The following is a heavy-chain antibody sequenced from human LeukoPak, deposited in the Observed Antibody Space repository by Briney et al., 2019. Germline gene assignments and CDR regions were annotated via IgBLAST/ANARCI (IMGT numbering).Heavy chain of an antibody. V-gene: IGHV3-53*01. CDR1: GFTVSSNS. J-gene: IGHJ4*02. Sequence: PGGSLRLSCTVSGFTVSSNSMSWVRQAPGKGLEWVSFIYSDNTHYSDSMKGRFTISRDNSKNTLYLHINSLRAEDTAVYYCVKDNPLDYWGQGTLVIVSS. CDR2: IYSDNT. D-gene: IGHD1-14*01. CDR3: VKDNPLDY.